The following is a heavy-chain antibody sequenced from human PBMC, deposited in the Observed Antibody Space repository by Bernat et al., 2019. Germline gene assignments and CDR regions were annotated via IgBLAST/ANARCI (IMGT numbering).Heavy chain of an antibody. V-gene: IGHV3-7*01. J-gene: IGHJ4*02. CDR1: GFTFSSYW. CDR3: ARDRLVTGTTAGFDY. Sequence: EVQLVESGGGLVQPGGSLRLSCAASGFTFSSYWRSWVRQAPGKGLELVANIKQDGSEAYYVHSVQRRFTISRDNAKNSLYLQLNSLRAEDTAVYYCARDRLVTGTTAGFDYWGQGTLVTVSS. CDR2: IKQDGSEA. D-gene: IGHD6-19*01.